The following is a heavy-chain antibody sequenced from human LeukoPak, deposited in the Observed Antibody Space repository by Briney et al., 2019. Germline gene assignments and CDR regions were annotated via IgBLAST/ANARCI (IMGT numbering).Heavy chain of an antibody. CDR3: ARRTDCSSTSCYRTSYYGMDV. CDR2: INHSGST. CDR1: GGSFSGYY. J-gene: IGHJ6*02. V-gene: IGHV4-34*01. Sequence: SETLSLTCAVYGGSFSGYYWSWIRQPLGKGLEWIGEINHSGSTNYNPSLKSRVTISVDTSKNQFSLKLSSVTAADTAVYYCARRTDCSSTSCYRTSYYGMDVWGQGTTVTVSS. D-gene: IGHD2-2*01.